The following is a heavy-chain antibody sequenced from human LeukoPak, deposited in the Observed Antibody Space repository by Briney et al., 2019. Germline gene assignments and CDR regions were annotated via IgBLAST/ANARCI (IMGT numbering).Heavy chain of an antibody. CDR1: GYTFTGYY. CDR2: INPNSGGT. J-gene: IGHJ4*02. D-gene: IGHD4-23*01. V-gene: IGHV1-2*02. Sequence: ASVKVSCKASGYTFTGYYMHWVRQAPGQGLEWRVWINPNSGGTNYAQKFQGRVTMTRDTSISTAYMELSRLRSDDTTVYYCARVLGRGGKLDYWGQGTLVTVSS. CDR3: ARVLGRGGKLDY.